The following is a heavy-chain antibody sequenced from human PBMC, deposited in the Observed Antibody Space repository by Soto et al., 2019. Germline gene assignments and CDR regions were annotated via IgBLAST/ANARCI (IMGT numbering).Heavy chain of an antibody. CDR2: IYHSGST. J-gene: IGHJ5*02. CDR3: ARGSSSWYNWFDP. V-gene: IGHV4-30-2*01. D-gene: IGHD6-13*01. CDR1: GGSISSGGYS. Sequence: SETLSLTCAVSGGSISSGGYSWSWIRQPPGKGLEWIGYIYHSGSTYYNPSLKSRVTISVDRSKNQFSLKLSSVTAADTAVYYCARGSSSWYNWFDPWGQGTLVTVSS.